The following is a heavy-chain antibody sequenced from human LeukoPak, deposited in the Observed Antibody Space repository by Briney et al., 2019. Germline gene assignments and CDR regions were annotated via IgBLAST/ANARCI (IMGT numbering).Heavy chain of an antibody. D-gene: IGHD3-3*01. CDR1: GFTFSSYA. Sequence: GGSLRLSCAASGFTFSSYAMNWVRQAPGRGLEWVSAISGSGGSTYYADSVKGRFTISRDNSKNTLYLQMNSLRAEDTAVYYCAKGGFWSGFDYWGQGTLVTVSS. J-gene: IGHJ4*02. CDR3: AKGGFWSGFDY. CDR2: ISGSGGST. V-gene: IGHV3-23*01.